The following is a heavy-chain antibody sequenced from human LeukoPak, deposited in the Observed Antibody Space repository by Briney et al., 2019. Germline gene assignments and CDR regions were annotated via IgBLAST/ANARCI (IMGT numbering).Heavy chain of an antibody. CDR1: GFTFSTYS. V-gene: IGHV3-48*02. D-gene: IGHD4-17*01. J-gene: IGHJ4*02. Sequence: GGSLRLSCAASGFTFSTYSMNWVRQAPGRGLEWVSYISSSSSIVYYADSVKGRFTISRDNAKNSLYLQMNSLRDEDTAVYYCARDYGDYGEYFGYWGQGTLVTVSS. CDR3: ARDYGDYGEYFGY. CDR2: ISSSSSIV.